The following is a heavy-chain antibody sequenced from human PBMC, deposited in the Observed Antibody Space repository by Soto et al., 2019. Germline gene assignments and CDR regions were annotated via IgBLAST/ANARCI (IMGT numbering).Heavy chain of an antibody. Sequence: SETLSLTCTVSGGSISSNSYYWGWIRQPPGKGLEWIGSIYYTGSTYFNPSLESRVTISVDMSKNQFSLNLSSVTAADTDVYYCARDPGRSRFDPWGQGTLVTVSA. V-gene: IGHV4-39*02. CDR2: IYYTGST. CDR3: ARDPGRSRFDP. CDR1: GGSISSNSYY. J-gene: IGHJ5*02.